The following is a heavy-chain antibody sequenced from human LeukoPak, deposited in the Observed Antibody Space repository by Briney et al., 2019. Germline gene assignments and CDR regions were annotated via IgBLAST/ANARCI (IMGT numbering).Heavy chain of an antibody. CDR1: GYTFTSYD. V-gene: IGHV1-8*03. J-gene: IGHJ6*03. D-gene: IGHD3-3*01. Sequence: GASVKVSCKASGYTFTSYDMNWVRQATGQGLEWMGWMNPNSGNTGYAQKFQGRVTITRNTSISTAYMELSSLRSEDTAVYYCARDGSNYDFWSGSYYYYMDVWGKGTTVTVCS. CDR3: ARDGSNYDFWSGSYYYYMDV. CDR2: MNPNSGNT.